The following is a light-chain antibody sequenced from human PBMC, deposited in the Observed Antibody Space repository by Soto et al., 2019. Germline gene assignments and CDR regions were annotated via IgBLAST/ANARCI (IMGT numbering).Light chain of an antibody. CDR1: QSISSW. Sequence: DIQMTQSPSTPSVSVGDRVTITCRASQSISSWLAWYQQKPGKAPKLLIYKASSLESGVPSRFSGSGSGTEFTLTISSLQPDDFATYYCQQYNRYWTFGQGTKVEIK. J-gene: IGKJ1*01. CDR3: QQYNRYWT. CDR2: KAS. V-gene: IGKV1-5*03.